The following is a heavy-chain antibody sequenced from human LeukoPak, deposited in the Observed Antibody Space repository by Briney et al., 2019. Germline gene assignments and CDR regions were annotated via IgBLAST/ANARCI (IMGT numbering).Heavy chain of an antibody. CDR3: AKVPHSWGLFDS. V-gene: IGHV3-30-3*01. Sequence: PGRSLRLSCAASGFTFSRYAMHWVRQAPGKGLEWVAVISYDGSNKYYADSVKGRFTVSRDNSKNTLHLQMDSLRSEDTAVYYCAKVPHSWGLFDSWGQGTLVTVSS. D-gene: IGHD3-16*01. J-gene: IGHJ4*02. CDR1: GFTFSRYA. CDR2: ISYDGSNK.